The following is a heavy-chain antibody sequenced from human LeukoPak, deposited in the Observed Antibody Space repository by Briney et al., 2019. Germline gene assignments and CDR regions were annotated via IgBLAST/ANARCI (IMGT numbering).Heavy chain of an antibody. J-gene: IGHJ6*03. V-gene: IGHV4-34*01. CDR3: ARGASSTSFPSYDYYYYYMDV. CDR2: INHSGST. Sequence: SETLSLTCAVYGGSFSGYYWSWIRQPPGKGLEWIGEINHSGSTNYNPSLKSRVTISVDTSKNQFSLKLSSVTAADTAVYYCARGASSTSFPSYDYYYYYMDVWGKGTTVTVSS. D-gene: IGHD2-2*01. CDR1: GGSFSGYY.